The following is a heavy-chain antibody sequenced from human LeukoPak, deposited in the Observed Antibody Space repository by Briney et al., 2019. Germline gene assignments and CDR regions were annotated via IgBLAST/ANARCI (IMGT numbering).Heavy chain of an antibody. J-gene: IGHJ4*02. V-gene: IGHV3-23*01. D-gene: IGHD6-6*01. CDR3: AKVSGIAARPFRVDY. CDR2: ISGSGGST. CDR1: GFTFSSYA. Sequence: GGSLRLSCAASGFTFSSYAMSWVRQAPGKGLVWVSAISGSGGSTYYADSVKGRFTTSRDNSKNTLYLQMNSLRAEDTAVYYCAKVSGIAARPFRVDYWGQGTLVTVSS.